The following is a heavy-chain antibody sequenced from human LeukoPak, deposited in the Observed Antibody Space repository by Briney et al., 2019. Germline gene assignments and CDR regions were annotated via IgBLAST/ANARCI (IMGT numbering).Heavy chain of an antibody. V-gene: IGHV3-23*01. CDR3: AKGGVATIGANYFYYFMDV. D-gene: IGHD5-12*01. Sequence: PGGSLRLSCVASGITFSDYAMSWVRQAPGKGLEWVSGISGSGENTYYADSVKGRFTISRDNAKNTMFLQMSSLRAEDTAVYYCAKGGVATIGANYFYYFMDVWGKGTTATISS. CDR2: ISGSGENT. CDR1: GITFSDYA. J-gene: IGHJ6*03.